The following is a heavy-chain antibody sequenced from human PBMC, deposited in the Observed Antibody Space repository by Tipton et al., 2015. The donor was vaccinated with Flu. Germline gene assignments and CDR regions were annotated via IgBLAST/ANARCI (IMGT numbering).Heavy chain of an antibody. D-gene: IGHD4-17*01. CDR1: GYTFTSYG. V-gene: IGHV1-18*01. CDR2: ISAHNGNT. CDR3: ARDGAGVTTPWDY. Sequence: QLVQSGAEVKKPGASVKVSCKASGYTFTSYGISWVRQAPGQGLEWMGWISAHNGNTHSAQKFQGRVTVTTDTSTSTTYMELKNLTSDDTAIYYCARDGAGVTTPWDYWGQGSLITVSS. J-gene: IGHJ4*02.